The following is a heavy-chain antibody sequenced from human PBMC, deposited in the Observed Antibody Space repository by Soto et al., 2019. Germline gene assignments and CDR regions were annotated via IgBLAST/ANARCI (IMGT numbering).Heavy chain of an antibody. J-gene: IGHJ5*02. CDR1: GGTFSSYA. CDR2: IIPVFGTP. V-gene: IGHV1-69*13. D-gene: IGHD3-10*01. CDR3: ATDKGSHAGWFDP. Sequence: GASVKVSCKASGGTFSSYAISWVRQAPGQGLEWMGGIIPVFGTPDYAQKFQGRLTITADESTSTAHMELRSLRSEDTAVYYCATDKGSHAGWFDPWGQGTLVTVSS.